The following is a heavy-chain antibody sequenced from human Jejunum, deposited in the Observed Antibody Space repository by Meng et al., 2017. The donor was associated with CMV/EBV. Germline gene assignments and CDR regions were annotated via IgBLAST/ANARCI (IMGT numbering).Heavy chain of an antibody. CDR2: ISHDGTIT. V-gene: IGHV3-74*03. CDR3: ARGKFQSVGIVYSYFDP. CDR1: FSSAV. Sequence: FSSAVMHWVRQAPGKGLVWVARISHDGTITTYVDSVKGRFTISRDNARNTLYLQMNSLRAEDTAVYYCARGKFQSVGIVYSYFDPWGQGALVTVSS. D-gene: IGHD5-18*01. J-gene: IGHJ5*02.